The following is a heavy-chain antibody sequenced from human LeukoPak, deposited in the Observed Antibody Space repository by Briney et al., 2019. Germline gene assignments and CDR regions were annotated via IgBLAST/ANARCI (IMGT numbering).Heavy chain of an antibody. D-gene: IGHD3-22*01. CDR3: AREGPHYYDSSGYPPPLDY. J-gene: IGHJ4*02. Sequence: PSETLSLTCTVSGGSISSYYWSWIRQPAGKGLEWIGRIYTSGSTNYNPSLKSRVTMSVDTSKNQFSLKLSSVTAADTAVCYCAREGPHYYDSSGYPPPLDYWGQGTLVTVSS. V-gene: IGHV4-4*07. CDR2: IYTSGST. CDR1: GGSISSYY.